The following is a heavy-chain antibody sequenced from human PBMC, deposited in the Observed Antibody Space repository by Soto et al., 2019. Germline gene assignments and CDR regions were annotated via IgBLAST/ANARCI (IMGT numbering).Heavy chain of an antibody. CDR3: ARVPSP. V-gene: IGHV4-30-2*01. CDR2: IYHSGST. Sequence: SETLSLTCAVSGGSISSGGFSWSWFRQPPGKGLEWIGYIYHSGSTYYNPSLKSRVTISVDRSKNQFSLKLSSVTAADTAVYYCARVPSPWGQGTLVTVSS. J-gene: IGHJ5*02. CDR1: GGSISSGGFS.